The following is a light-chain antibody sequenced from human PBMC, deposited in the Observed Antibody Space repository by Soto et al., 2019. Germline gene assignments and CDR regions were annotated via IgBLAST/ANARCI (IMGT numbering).Light chain of an antibody. CDR2: SNS. CDR1: SSNIGAGYD. CDR3: QSYDSSLGGSRV. V-gene: IGLV1-40*01. J-gene: IGLJ2*01. Sequence: QSVLTQPPSVSGAPGQRGTISCTGASSNIGAGYDVHWYQQLPRTAPKHLISSNSNRPSGVPDRFSGSKSGTSASLAITGLQAEDEADYYCQSYDSSLGGSRVFGGGTKVTVL.